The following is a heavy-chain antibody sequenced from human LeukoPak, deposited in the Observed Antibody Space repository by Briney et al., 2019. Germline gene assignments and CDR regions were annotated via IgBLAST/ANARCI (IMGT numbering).Heavy chain of an antibody. D-gene: IGHD3-22*01. CDR3: AKDPYYYDGSGYYYEYFLH. CDR2: ITDSGGRT. V-gene: IGHV3-23*01. CDR1: GFTFSNYA. J-gene: IGHJ1*01. Sequence: GGSLRLSCAASGFTFSNYAMNWVRQAPGKGLEWASTITDSGGRTFYADSLKGRFTISRDNSKKMLYLQMNSLRAEDTAVYYCAKDPYYYDGSGYYYEYFLHWGQGTLVTVSS.